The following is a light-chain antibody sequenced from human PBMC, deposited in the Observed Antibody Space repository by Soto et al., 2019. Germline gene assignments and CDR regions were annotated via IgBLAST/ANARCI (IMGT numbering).Light chain of an antibody. J-gene: IGLJ1*01. CDR1: SSDISTHKY. Sequence: QSALTQPRSVSGSPGQSVTISCTGTSSDISTHKYISWYQQHPGKAPKVMIYDVGERPSGVPDRFSGSKSGNTASLTISGLQAEDEADYYCCSYVGTYLFGTGTKLTVL. CDR2: DVG. V-gene: IGLV2-11*01. CDR3: CSYVGTYL.